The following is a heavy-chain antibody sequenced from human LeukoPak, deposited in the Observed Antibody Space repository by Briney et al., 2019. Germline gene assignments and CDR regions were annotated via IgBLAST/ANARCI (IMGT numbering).Heavy chain of an antibody. CDR1: GYTFTGYY. V-gene: IGHV1-2*02. Sequence: ASVKVSCKASGYTFTGYYMHWVRQAPGQGLEWMGWINPNSGGTNYAQKFQGRVTMTRDTSISTAYMELSRLRSDDTAVYYCARDKALRWIAAAGDLDCWGQGTLVTVSS. CDR3: ARDKALRWIAAAGDLDC. D-gene: IGHD6-13*01. J-gene: IGHJ4*02. CDR2: INPNSGGT.